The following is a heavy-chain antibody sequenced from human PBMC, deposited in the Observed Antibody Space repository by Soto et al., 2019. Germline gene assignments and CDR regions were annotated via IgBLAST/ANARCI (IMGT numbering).Heavy chain of an antibody. J-gene: IGHJ6*02. Sequence: SETLSLTCTVSGGSIISGGYYWSLIRQHPGKGLEWIGYIYYSGSTYYNPSLKSRVTISVDTSKNQFSLKLSSVTAADTAVYYCARERGYGMDVWGQGTTVTVSS. CDR1: GGSIISGGYY. CDR3: ARERGYGMDV. CDR2: IYYSGST. D-gene: IGHD3-10*01. V-gene: IGHV4-31*03.